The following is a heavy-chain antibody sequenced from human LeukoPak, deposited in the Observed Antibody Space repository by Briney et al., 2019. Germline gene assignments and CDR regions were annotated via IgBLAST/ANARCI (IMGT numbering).Heavy chain of an antibody. D-gene: IGHD3-10*01. V-gene: IGHV3-30-3*01. CDR2: ISYDRSNK. Sequence: GGSLRLSCAASGFTFSNYAMHWVRQAPGKGLEWVAVISYDRSNKYYANSVKGRFTISRDNSKNTLYVQMDSLRAEDTAVYYCARESKESYGSSFYFWGQGTLVTVSS. J-gene: IGHJ4*02. CDR1: GFTFSNYA. CDR3: ARESKESYGSSFYF.